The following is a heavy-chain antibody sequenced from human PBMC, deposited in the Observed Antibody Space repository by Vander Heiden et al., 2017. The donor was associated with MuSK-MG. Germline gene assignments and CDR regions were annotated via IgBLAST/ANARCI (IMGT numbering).Heavy chain of an antibody. D-gene: IGHD3-10*01. CDR3: ARDAPYGSGSYFDY. CDR2: ISYDGINK. CDR1: GFTFSSYA. J-gene: IGHJ4*02. V-gene: IGHV3-30*04. Sequence: QVQLVESGGGVVQPGRSLRLSCAASGFTFSSYAMHWVRQAAGKGLEWVAVISYDGINKYYADSVKGRFTISRDNSKNTLYLQMNSLRAEDTAVYYCARDAPYGSGSYFDYWGQGTLVTVSS.